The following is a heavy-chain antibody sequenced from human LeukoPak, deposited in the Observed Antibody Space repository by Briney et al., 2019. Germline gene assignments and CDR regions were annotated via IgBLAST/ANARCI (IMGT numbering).Heavy chain of an antibody. Sequence: GSLRLSCAASGFTFSSYGMHWVRQAPGKGLEWVAVIWYGGSNKYYADSVKGRFTISRDNSKNTLYLQMNSLRAEDTAVYYCAKGSQWLVNWGQGTLVTVSS. D-gene: IGHD6-19*01. CDR2: IWYGGSNK. CDR1: GFTFSSYG. CDR3: AKGSQWLVN. J-gene: IGHJ4*02. V-gene: IGHV3-33*08.